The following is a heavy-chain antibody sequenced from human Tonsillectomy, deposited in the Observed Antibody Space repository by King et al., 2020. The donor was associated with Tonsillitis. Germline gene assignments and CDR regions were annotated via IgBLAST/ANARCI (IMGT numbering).Heavy chain of an antibody. V-gene: IGHV1-18*04. Sequence: VQLVESGAEVKKPGASVKVSCKASNYTFTSYGISWVRQAPGQGLEWMGWISPYNGNTYYAQKFQGRVTMTTDTSTNTAYMELRSLRSDGTAVYACERAGLPATLFYFDNWGQGTLVTVSS. CDR3: ERAGLPATLFYFDN. J-gene: IGHJ4*02. CDR1: NYTFTSYG. CDR2: ISPYNGNT. D-gene: IGHD2-2*01.